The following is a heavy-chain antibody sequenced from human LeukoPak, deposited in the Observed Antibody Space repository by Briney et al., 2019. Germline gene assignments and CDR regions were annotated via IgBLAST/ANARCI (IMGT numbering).Heavy chain of an antibody. CDR1: GGSISSSNC. D-gene: IGHD3-10*01. J-gene: IGHJ5*02. CDR2: MYHSGST. Sequence: SETLSLACAVYGGSISSSNCWSWVRQPPGKGLEWIGEMYHSGSTNYNPSLKSRVTISVDKSKNQLSLKLSSVTAADTAVYYCARDGRTNGSGKYNWFNPWGQGTLVTVSS. V-gene: IGHV4-4*02. CDR3: ARDGRTNGSGKYNWFNP.